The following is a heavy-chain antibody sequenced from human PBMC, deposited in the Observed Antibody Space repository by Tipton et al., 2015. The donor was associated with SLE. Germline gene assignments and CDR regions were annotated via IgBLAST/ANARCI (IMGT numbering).Heavy chain of an antibody. V-gene: IGHV4-34*01. CDR1: GGSFSGYY. D-gene: IGHD4-17*01. CDR2: INYSRST. CDR3: ARAEYGDFVGWFDP. Sequence: LRLSCAVYGGSFSGYYWSWIRQPPGKGLEWIGEINYSRSTNYNPSLKSRVTISVDTSKSQFSLKLSSATAADTAVYYCARAEYGDFVGWFDPWGQGTLVIVSS. J-gene: IGHJ5*02.